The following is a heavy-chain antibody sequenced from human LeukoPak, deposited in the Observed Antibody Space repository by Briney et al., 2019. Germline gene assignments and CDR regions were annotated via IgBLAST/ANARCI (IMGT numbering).Heavy chain of an antibody. CDR3: ARGLAPMFDY. CDR2: LYSGGST. CDR1: GFTVSSNY. J-gene: IGHJ4*02. V-gene: IGHV3-66*01. Sequence: GGILRLSCAASGFTVSSNYMSWVRQAPGKGLEWVSGLYSGGSTYYADSVKGRFTISRDSSKNTLYLQMSSLRADDTAVYYCARGLAPMFDYWGQGTLVTVSS.